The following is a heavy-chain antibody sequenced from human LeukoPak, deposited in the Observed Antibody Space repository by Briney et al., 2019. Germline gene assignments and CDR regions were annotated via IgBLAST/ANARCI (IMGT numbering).Heavy chain of an antibody. CDR1: GFTFSSYG. CDR2: ISYDGSNK. J-gene: IGHJ4*02. D-gene: IGHD6-6*01. Sequence: PGRSLRLSCAAPGFTFSSYGMHWVRQAPGKGLEWVAVISYDGSNKYYADSVKGRFTISRDNSKNTLYLQMNSLRAEDTAVYYCAKDGEDIPTVSIAARPGEYYFDYWGQGTLVTVSS. V-gene: IGHV3-30*18. CDR3: AKDGEDIPTVSIAARPGEYYFDY.